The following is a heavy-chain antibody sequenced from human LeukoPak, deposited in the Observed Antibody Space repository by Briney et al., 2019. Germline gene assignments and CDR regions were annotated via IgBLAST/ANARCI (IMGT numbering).Heavy chain of an antibody. CDR3: ARGPFMTTVTTAFDY. CDR1: GGSISSYY. V-gene: IGHV4-59*01. CDR2: IYYSGST. J-gene: IGHJ4*02. D-gene: IGHD4-17*01. Sequence: SETLSLTCTVSGGSISSYYWSWIRQPPGKGLEWIGYIYYSGSTNYNPSLKSRVTISVDTSKNQFSLKLSSVTAADTAVYYCARGPFMTTVTTAFDYWGQGTLVTVSS.